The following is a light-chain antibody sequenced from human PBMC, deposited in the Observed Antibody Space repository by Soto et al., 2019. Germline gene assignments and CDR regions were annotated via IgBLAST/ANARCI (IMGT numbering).Light chain of an antibody. J-gene: IGKJ2*01. CDR1: QSVSSY. V-gene: IGKV3-11*01. CDR3: QQRSNWPPYT. Sequence: DIVLTQSPATLSLSPGERATLSCRASQSVSSYLAWYQQKPGQAPRLLIYDASNRATGIPARFSGSGSGTDFTLTISSLEPEDFAVYYCQQRSNWPPYTFGQGIKLEIK. CDR2: DAS.